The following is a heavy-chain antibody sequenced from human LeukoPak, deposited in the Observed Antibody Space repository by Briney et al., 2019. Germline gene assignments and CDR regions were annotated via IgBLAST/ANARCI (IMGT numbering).Heavy chain of an antibody. J-gene: IGHJ4*02. D-gene: IGHD6-6*01. CDR3: ATVSSSSPHY. CDR1: GFTVSSDY. Sequence: PGGSLRLXCAVSGFTVSSDYMSWVRQAPGKGLEWVSVLYTGGSISYADSVKGRFTISRDNSKNTLYLQMNSLRAEDTAVYYCATVSSSSPHYWGQGTLVTVSS. V-gene: IGHV3-66*02. CDR2: LYTGGSI.